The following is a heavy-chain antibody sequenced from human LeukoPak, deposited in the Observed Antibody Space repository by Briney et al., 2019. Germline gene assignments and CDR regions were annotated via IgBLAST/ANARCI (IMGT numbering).Heavy chain of an antibody. D-gene: IGHD5-18*01. CDR1: GGSISSGGYY. V-gene: IGHV4-31*03. Sequence: SQTLSLTCTVSGGSISSGGYYWSWIRQHPGKGLEWIGYIYYSGSTYYNPSLKSRVTISVDTSKNQFSLKLSSVTAADTAVYYCARGPGDTAMVLNLYYFDYWGQGTPVTVSS. CDR2: IYYSGST. J-gene: IGHJ4*02. CDR3: ARGPGDTAMVLNLYYFDY.